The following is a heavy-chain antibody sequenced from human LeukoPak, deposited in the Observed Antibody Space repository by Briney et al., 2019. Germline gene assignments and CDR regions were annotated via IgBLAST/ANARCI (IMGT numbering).Heavy chain of an antibody. V-gene: IGHV4-34*01. CDR1: GGSFSGYY. CDR3: ARLFLTMVRGGGNYYYGMDV. D-gene: IGHD3-10*01. Sequence: SETLSLTCAVYGGSFSGYYWSWIRQPPGKGLEWIGEINHSGSTNYNPSLKSRVTLSVDTSKNQFSLKLSSVTAADTAVYYCARLFLTMVRGGGNYYYGMDVWGQGTTVTVSS. CDR2: INHSGST. J-gene: IGHJ6*02.